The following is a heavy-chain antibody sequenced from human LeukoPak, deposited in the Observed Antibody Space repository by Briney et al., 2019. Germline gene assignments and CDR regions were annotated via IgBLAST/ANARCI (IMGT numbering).Heavy chain of an antibody. CDR1: GGSFSGYY. J-gene: IGHJ4*02. V-gene: IGHV4-34*01. CDR3: AIGANHYYYGSGSRSDY. CDR2: INHSGST. Sequence: SETLSLTCAVYGGSFSGYYWSWIRQPPGKGLEWIGEINHSGSTNYNPSLKSRVTISVDTSKNQFSLKLSSVTAADTAVYYCAIGANHYYYGSGSRSDYWGQGTLVTVS. D-gene: IGHD3-10*01.